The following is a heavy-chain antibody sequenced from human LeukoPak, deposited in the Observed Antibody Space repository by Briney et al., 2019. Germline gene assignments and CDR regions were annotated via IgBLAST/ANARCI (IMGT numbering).Heavy chain of an antibody. D-gene: IGHD2-2*01. J-gene: IGHJ4*02. CDR1: GFTFSSDD. V-gene: IGHV3-23*01. CDR3: AKVNWCSASCADA. Sequence: GGSLRLSCAASGFTFSSDDMNWVRQAPGKGLEWVSGISGNGYSTWYADSVKGRFTISRGNSKNTLSLQMNSLRAEDTAVYYCAKVNWCSASCADAWGQGTLVTVSS. CDR2: ISGNGYST.